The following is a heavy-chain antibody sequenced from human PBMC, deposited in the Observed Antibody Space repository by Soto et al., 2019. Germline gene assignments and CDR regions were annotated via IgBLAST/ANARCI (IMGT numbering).Heavy chain of an antibody. CDR2: IYYSGST. J-gene: IGHJ5*02. D-gene: IGHD3-9*01. CDR1: GGSISSYY. CDR3: ARDRLANWFDP. V-gene: IGHV4-59*01. Sequence: LSLTCTVSGGSISSYYWNWIRQPPGKGLGWIGYIYYSGSTKYNPSLKSRVTISVDTSKNQFSLKLSSVTAADTAVYYCARDRLANWFDPWGQGTLVTVSS.